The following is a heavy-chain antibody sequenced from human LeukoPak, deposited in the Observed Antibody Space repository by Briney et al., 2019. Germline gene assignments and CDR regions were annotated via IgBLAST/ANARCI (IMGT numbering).Heavy chain of an antibody. CDR2: INPNSGGT. D-gene: IGHD3-22*01. CDR1: GYTFTGYY. Sequence: ASVKVSCKASGYTFTGYYIHWVRQAPGQGLEWMGWINPNSGGTNYAQNFQGWVTMTRDTSISTAYMELSRLRSDDTAVYYCARGDGSYYYDSSGYSYFDYWGQGTLVTVSS. CDR3: ARGDGSYYYDSSGYSYFDY. J-gene: IGHJ4*02. V-gene: IGHV1-2*04.